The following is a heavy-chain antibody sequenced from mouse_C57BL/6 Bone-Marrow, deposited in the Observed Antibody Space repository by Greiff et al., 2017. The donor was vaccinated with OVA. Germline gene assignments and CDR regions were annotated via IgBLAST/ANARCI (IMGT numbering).Heavy chain of an antibody. V-gene: IGHV1-55*01. CDR3: AREDTTVVEAPPWYFDV. CDR2: IYPGSGST. CDR1: GYTFTSYW. D-gene: IGHD1-1*01. Sequence: QVQLKQSGAELVKPGASVKMSCKASGYTFTSYWITWVKQRPGQGLEWIGDIYPGSGSTNYNEKFKSKATLTVDTSSSTAYMQLSSLTSEDSAVYYCAREDTTVVEAPPWYFDVWGTGTTVTVSS. J-gene: IGHJ1*03.